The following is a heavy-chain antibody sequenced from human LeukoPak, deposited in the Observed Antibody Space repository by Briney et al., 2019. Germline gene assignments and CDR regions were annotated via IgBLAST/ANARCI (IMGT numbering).Heavy chain of an antibody. D-gene: IGHD1-1*01. CDR3: ARSVNKMGTEAFDI. J-gene: IGHJ3*02. CDR1: GDSVSRNSAA. V-gene: IGHV6-1*01. CDR2: TYYKYKWYN. Sequence: SQTLSLTCAISGDSVSRNSAACNWIRQSPSKGLEWLGRTYYKYKWYNDYAVSVNSRITINPDTSKNQFSLQLNYVTPEDTSVYYCARSVNKMGTEAFDIWGQGQWSPSLQ.